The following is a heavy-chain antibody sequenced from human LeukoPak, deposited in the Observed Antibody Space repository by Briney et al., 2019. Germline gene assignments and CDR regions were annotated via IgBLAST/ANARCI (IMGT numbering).Heavy chain of an antibody. J-gene: IGHJ4*02. CDR3: ARPSGSYYYFDY. Sequence: SETLSLTCTVSGDSIRSSSYYWGWIRQPPGKGLGWIGSVYYSGTTYYNPSLESRVTISVDTSKNQFSLKLNSVTAADTAVYFCARPSGSYYYFDYWGQGTLVTVSS. V-gene: IGHV4-39*01. CDR1: GDSIRSSSYY. D-gene: IGHD3-10*01. CDR2: VYYSGTT.